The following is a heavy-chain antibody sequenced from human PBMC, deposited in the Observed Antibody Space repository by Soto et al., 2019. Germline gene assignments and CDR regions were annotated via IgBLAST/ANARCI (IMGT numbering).Heavy chain of an antibody. D-gene: IGHD2-2*01. CDR3: ARSRYQLLSYYYYGMDV. V-gene: IGHV3-21*01. CDR2: ISSSSSYI. Sequence: LRLSCATSGFTVSSYSTNRVRQSPGKGLEWVSSISSSSSYIYYADSVKGRFTISRDNAKNSLYLQMNSLRAEDTAVYYCARSRYQLLSYYYYGMDVWGQGTTVTVSS. CDR1: GFTVSSYS. J-gene: IGHJ6*02.